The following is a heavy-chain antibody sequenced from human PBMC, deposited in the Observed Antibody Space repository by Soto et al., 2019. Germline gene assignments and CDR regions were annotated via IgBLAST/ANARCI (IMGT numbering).Heavy chain of an antibody. CDR3: AREGRYCSGGSCYSDYFDY. CDR2: IYHSGST. D-gene: IGHD2-15*01. J-gene: IGHJ4*02. Sequence: SETLSLTCAVSGGSISSGGYSWSWIRQPPGKGLEWIGYIYHSGSTYYNPSLKSRVTISVDRSKNQFSLKLSSVTAADTAVYYCAREGRYCSGGSCYSDYFDYWGQGTLVTVSS. CDR1: GGSISSGGYS. V-gene: IGHV4-30-2*01.